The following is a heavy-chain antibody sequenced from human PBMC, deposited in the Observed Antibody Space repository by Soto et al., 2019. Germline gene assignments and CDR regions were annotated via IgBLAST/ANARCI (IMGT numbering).Heavy chain of an antibody. V-gene: IGHV3-30-3*01. CDR1: GFTFRSYA. CDR2: IAYDGSNK. Sequence: QVQLVESGGGVVQPGRSLRLSCAASGFTFRSYAMQWVRQAPGKGLECVAVIAYDGSNKFYRDYVRGRFTISIDNSENTLYLQINSLRYEDTAVYYCARGDREDIAVVIGVRPGEYGVDVWGQGTTVTVSS. J-gene: IGHJ6*02. D-gene: IGHD2-15*01. CDR3: ARGDREDIAVVIGVRPGEYGVDV.